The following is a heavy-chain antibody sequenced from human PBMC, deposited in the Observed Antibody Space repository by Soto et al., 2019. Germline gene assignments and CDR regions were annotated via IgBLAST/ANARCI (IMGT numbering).Heavy chain of an antibody. Sequence: ASVKVSCKASGYTFTSYGISWVRQAPGQGLEWMGWISAYNGNTNYAQKLQGRVTMTTDTSTSTAYMELRSLRSDDTAVYYCARDTLTPQYYDFWSGYYAIYYYYGMDVWGQGTTVTV. V-gene: IGHV1-18*04. CDR2: ISAYNGNT. CDR3: ARDTLTPQYYDFWSGYYAIYYYYGMDV. J-gene: IGHJ6*02. D-gene: IGHD3-3*01. CDR1: GYTFTSYG.